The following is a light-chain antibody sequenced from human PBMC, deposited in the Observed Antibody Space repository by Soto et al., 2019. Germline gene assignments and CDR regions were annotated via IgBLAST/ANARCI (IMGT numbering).Light chain of an antibody. Sequence: ANQLTQSPSSLSASVGDRVTITCRASQAISSALAWYQQKPGKPPKLLIYDASTLQSGVPSRFSGTASGTDFTLNINSLQPEDFATYYCQQFNNWPVTFGPGTKVDSK. CDR1: QAISSA. CDR2: DAS. V-gene: IGKV1D-13*01. J-gene: IGKJ3*01. CDR3: QQFNNWPVT.